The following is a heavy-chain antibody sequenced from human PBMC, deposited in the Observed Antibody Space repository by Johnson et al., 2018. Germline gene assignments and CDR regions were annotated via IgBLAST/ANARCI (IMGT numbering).Heavy chain of an antibody. D-gene: IGHD5-12*01. V-gene: IGHV3-21*04. CDR2: INDRSSDI. J-gene: IGHJ1*01. CDR3: AYRMAALGQKYFQD. Sequence: VQLVESGGGLVKXGGSLRLXCAASGFSLGTYTIHWVRQAPGKGLEWISSINDRSSDIYYAASVKGRFSISRDNAKNSVYLQLNSLRGDDSAVYYCAYRMAALGQKYFQDWGQGALVIVSS. CDR1: GFSLGTYT.